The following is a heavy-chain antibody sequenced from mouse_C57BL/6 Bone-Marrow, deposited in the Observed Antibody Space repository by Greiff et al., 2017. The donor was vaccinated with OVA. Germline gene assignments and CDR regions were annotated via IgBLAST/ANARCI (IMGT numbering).Heavy chain of an antibody. CDR2: ISSGSSTL. CDR3: ATYLLWFHWYFDV. V-gene: IGHV5-17*01. CDR1: GFTFSDYG. J-gene: IGHJ1*03. D-gene: IGHD2-2*01. Sequence: EVMLVESGGGLVKPGGSLKLSCAASGFTFSDYGMPWVRQAPEKGLEWVAYISSGSSTLYYGDPVKGRFTISRDKAKNTLFLQMTSLRSEDTAMYYCATYLLWFHWYFDVWGTGTTVTVSS.